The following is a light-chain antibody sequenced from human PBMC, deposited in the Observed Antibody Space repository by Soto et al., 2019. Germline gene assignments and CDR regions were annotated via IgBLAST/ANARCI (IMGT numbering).Light chain of an antibody. CDR3: QVWDSSSDHPVV. CDR2: YDS. CDR1: NIGSKS. V-gene: IGLV3-21*04. J-gene: IGLJ2*01. Sequence: SYELTQPPSVSVAPGKTARITCGGHNIGSKSVHWYQQKPGQAPVLVIYYDSYRPSGIPERFSGSNSGNTATLTISRVEAGDEADYYCQVWDSSSDHPVVFGGGTKRTVL.